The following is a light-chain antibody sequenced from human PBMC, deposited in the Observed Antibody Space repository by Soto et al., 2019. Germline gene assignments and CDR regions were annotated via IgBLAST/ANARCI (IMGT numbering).Light chain of an antibody. CDR3: QQYYDTPLT. CDR2: WAS. Sequence: DIVMTQSPDSLAVSLGERATINCKSSQSVFYTSNNKNYLAWYQQKPGQPPKLLTYWASIRESGVPDRFSGSGSGRDLTLTISSLQAEDVAVYYCQQYYDTPLTFGGGTKVEI. CDR1: QSVFYTSNNKNY. V-gene: IGKV4-1*01. J-gene: IGKJ4*01.